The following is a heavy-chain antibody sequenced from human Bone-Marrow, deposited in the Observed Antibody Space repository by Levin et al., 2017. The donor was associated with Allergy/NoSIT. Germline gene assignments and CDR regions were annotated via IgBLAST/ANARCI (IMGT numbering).Heavy chain of an antibody. D-gene: IGHD2-15*01. CDR1: GYTFTDYG. V-gene: IGHV1-18*01. Sequence: GGSLRLSCKASGYTFTDYGISWVRQAPGQGLEWMGWINNNNGKTHYAQKFQGRVTMTTDTSTNTAYMELRSLRSEDTAMYYCARGDCYSGSCYGPDWFDPWGQGTQVTVSS. CDR2: INNNNGKT. CDR3: ARGDCYSGSCYGPDWFDP. J-gene: IGHJ5*02.